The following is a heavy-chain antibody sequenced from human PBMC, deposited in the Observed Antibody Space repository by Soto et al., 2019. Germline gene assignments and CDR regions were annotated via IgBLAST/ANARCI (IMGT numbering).Heavy chain of an antibody. D-gene: IGHD3-10*01. V-gene: IGHV1-18*01. Sequence: ASVKFSCKASGYTFTSYGISWVRQAPGQGLEWMGWISAYNGNTNYAQKLQGRVTMATDTSTSTAYMELRSLRSDDTAVYYCARDKGSIMVRGAEDGNYYYYGMDVWGQGTTVTVPS. CDR3: ARDKGSIMVRGAEDGNYYYYGMDV. CDR2: ISAYNGNT. CDR1: GYTFTSYG. J-gene: IGHJ6*02.